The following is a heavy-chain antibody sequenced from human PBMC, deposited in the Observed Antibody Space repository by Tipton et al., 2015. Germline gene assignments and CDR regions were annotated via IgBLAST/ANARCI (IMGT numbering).Heavy chain of an antibody. J-gene: IGHJ4*02. CDR1: GFTFGSYA. CDR2: ISGSGGST. V-gene: IGHV3-23*01. Sequence: SLRLSCAASGFTFGSYAMTWVRQAPGKGLEWVSSISGSGGSTYYADSVKGRFTISRDQSKSTVFLQLNSLRAGDTAEYYCARDINKDFWSGCLDSWGRGTLVTVSS. D-gene: IGHD3-3*01. CDR3: ARDINKDFWSGCLDS.